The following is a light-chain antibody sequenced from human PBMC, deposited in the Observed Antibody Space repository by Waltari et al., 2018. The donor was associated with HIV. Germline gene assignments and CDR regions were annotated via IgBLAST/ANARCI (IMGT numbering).Light chain of an antibody. CDR1: NIGTKN. V-gene: IGLV3-9*01. CDR2: RDN. Sequence: SYELTQPLSVSVALGQTARITCGGNNIGTKNVHWYQQKPGQAPHRVIYRDNNRPAGTPERFSGSNSGNTATLTISRAQAGDEADYYCQVWDSSTVVFGTGTKVTVL. CDR3: QVWDSSTVV. J-gene: IGLJ1*01.